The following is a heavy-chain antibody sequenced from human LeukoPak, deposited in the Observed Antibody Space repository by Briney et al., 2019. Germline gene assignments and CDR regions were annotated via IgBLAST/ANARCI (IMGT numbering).Heavy chain of an antibody. CDR3: ARWNSGWEFDY. D-gene: IGHD6-19*01. V-gene: IGHV3-7*05. J-gene: IGHJ4*02. CDR1: AFSFSDYW. CDR2: IKRDGSEE. Sequence: GGSLRLSCAASAFSFSDYWMTWVRQAPGKGLHWVAHIKRDGSEEYYVDSVKGRFTISRDNAKTSLYLQMDSLRAEDTAVYYCARWNSGWEFDYWGQGTLVSVSS.